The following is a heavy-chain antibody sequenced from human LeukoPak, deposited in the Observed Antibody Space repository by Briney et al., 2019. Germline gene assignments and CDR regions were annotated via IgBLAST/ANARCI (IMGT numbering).Heavy chain of an antibody. J-gene: IGHJ3*02. Sequence: GGSLRLSCAASGFTFSSYSMNWVRQAPGKGLEWVSYISTSSSTIYYADSVKGRFTISRDNAKNSLYLQMNSLRAEDTAVYYCARLTLAAFDIWSQGTMVTVSS. CDR2: ISTSSSTI. CDR1: GFTFSSYS. V-gene: IGHV3-48*01. CDR3: ARLTLAAFDI.